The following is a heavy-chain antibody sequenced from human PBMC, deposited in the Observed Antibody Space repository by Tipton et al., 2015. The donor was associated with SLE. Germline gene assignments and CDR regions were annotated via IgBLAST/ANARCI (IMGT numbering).Heavy chain of an antibody. V-gene: IGHV4-59*12. Sequence: TLSLTCTVSGGSISSYYWSWIRQPPGKGLEWIGYIYYSGSTNYNLSLKSQVTISVDTSKNQFSLKLNSVTAADTAVYYCARSRGGASRAFDYWGQGTLVIVSS. CDR1: GGSISSYY. J-gene: IGHJ4*02. D-gene: IGHD3-16*01. CDR3: ARSRGGASRAFDY. CDR2: IYYSGST.